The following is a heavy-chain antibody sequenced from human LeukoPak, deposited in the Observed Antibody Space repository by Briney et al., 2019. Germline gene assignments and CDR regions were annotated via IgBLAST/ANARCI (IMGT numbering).Heavy chain of an antibody. V-gene: IGHV3-7*04. J-gene: IGHJ4*02. Sequence: GGSLRLSCAASGFTFSSYWMSWVRQAPGKGLEWVANIKQDGSEKYYVDSVKGRITISRDNDKNLVHLQMNSLRAEDTAVYYCARGGGMRSWYDFDYWGQGTLVTVSS. CDR3: ARGGGMRSWYDFDY. CDR2: IKQDGSEK. D-gene: IGHD6-13*01. CDR1: GFTFSSYW.